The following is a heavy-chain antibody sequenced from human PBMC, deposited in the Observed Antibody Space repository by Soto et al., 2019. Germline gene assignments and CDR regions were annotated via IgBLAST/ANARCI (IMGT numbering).Heavy chain of an antibody. CDR1: GGTFISYA. V-gene: IGHV1-69*06. CDR2: IIPIFGTA. Sequence: SGEVSFKASGGTFISYAISWVRQAPGQGLEWMGGIIPIFGTANYAQKFQGRVTITADKSTSTAYMELSSLRSEDTAVYYCARGRGDYVGYWGQGTLVTVSS. J-gene: IGHJ4*02. CDR3: ARGRGDYVGY.